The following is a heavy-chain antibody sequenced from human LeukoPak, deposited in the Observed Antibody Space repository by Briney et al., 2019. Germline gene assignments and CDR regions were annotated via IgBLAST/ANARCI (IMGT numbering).Heavy chain of an antibody. D-gene: IGHD6-13*01. V-gene: IGHV1-2*02. CDR2: INPYSGGT. Sequence: GASVKVSCKASGYTFTSSYMHWVRQAPGQGLEWMGWINPYSGGTNYAQKFQGRVTMTRDTSISTAYMELSRLRSDDTAVYYCARDHSSSWYDNWFDPWGQGTLVTVSS. CDR1: GYTFTSSY. J-gene: IGHJ5*02. CDR3: ARDHSSSWYDNWFDP.